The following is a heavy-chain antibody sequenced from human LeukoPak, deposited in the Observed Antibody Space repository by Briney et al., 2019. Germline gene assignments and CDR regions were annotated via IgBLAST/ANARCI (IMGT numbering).Heavy chain of an antibody. CDR2: ISVYNGNT. V-gene: IGHV1-18*01. CDR1: GYTFTTHG. D-gene: IGHD6-13*01. CDR3: VRDIGTSPHLHDY. J-gene: IGHJ4*02. Sequence: EASVKVSCKASGYTFTTHGISWVRQAPGQGLEWMGWISVYNGNTNYAQKFQGRVTMTTDTSTSTAYMEVRTLRFDDTAVYYCVRDIGTSPHLHDYWGQGTLVTVSS.